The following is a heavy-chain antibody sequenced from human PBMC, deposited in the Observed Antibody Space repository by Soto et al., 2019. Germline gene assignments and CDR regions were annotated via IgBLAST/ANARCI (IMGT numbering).Heavy chain of an antibody. J-gene: IGHJ3*02. CDR2: MSHSGGT. Sequence: SETLSLTCAVYGGFVTSGSYYWSWIRQPPGKGLEWIGEMSHSGGTHFNPSLKSRVTISVDTSKNQFTLKMSSVTAADTALYYCARVERGTATTVVDAFDIWGPGNMVPVSS. CDR1: GGFVTSGSYY. D-gene: IGHD1-1*01. V-gene: IGHV4-34*01. CDR3: ARVERGTATTVVDAFDI.